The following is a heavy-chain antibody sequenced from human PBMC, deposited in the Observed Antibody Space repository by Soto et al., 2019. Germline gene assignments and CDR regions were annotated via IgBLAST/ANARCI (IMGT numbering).Heavy chain of an antibody. J-gene: IGHJ4*02. CDR1: GYTFTSYG. Sequence: QVHLVQSGAEVKKPGASVKVSCKASGYTFTSYGITWVRQAPGQGLEWMGWISAHNGNTDYAQKLQGRVIVTKNTSTSTTYTELRGLKSDHTAVYYCARGRYGDYWGQGALVTVSS. D-gene: IGHD1-1*01. V-gene: IGHV1-18*01. CDR3: ARGRYGDY. CDR2: ISAHNGNT.